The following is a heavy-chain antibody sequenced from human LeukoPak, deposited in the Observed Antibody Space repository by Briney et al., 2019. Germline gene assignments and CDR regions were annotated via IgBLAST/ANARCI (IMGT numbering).Heavy chain of an antibody. D-gene: IGHD2-15*01. CDR1: GFTFSSYS. V-gene: IGHV3-21*01. CDR3: AREGRDCSGGSCYDYYYYGMDV. CDR2: ISSSSSYI. Sequence: GGSLRLSCAASGFTFSSYSMNWVRQAPGKGLEWVSSISSSSSYIYYADSVKGRFTISRDNAKNSLYLQMNSLRAEDTAVYYCAREGRDCSGGSCYDYYYYGMDVWGQGTTVTVSS. J-gene: IGHJ6*02.